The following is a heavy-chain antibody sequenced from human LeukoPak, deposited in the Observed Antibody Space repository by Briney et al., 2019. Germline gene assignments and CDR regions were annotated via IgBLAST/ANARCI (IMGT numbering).Heavy chain of an antibody. J-gene: IGHJ3*02. CDR3: AKTGDYFDSTDYYRPDAFDI. V-gene: IGHV3-23*01. CDR1: GITFRIYA. D-gene: IGHD3-22*01. CDR2: ISGSGGRT. Sequence: GGSLRLSCAGSGITFRIYAMTWVRQAPGKGLEWVSAISGSGGRTYYADSVKGRFTISRDKSNNTLYLQMNSLRAEGTALYYCAKTGDYFDSTDYYRPDAFDIWGQGTMVTVXS.